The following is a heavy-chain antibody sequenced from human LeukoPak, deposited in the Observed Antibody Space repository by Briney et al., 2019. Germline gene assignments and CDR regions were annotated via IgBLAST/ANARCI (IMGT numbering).Heavy chain of an antibody. CDR3: ARGTYYYDSSGYYYPLRSDY. Sequence: SVKVSCKASGGTFSSYAISWVRQAPGQGLEWMGRIIPIVGIANYAQKFQGRVTITAGKSTSTAYMELSSLRSEDTAVYYCARGTYYYDSSGYYYPLRSDYWGQGTLVTVSS. D-gene: IGHD3-22*01. J-gene: IGHJ4*02. CDR1: GGTFSSYA. V-gene: IGHV1-69*04. CDR2: IIPIVGIA.